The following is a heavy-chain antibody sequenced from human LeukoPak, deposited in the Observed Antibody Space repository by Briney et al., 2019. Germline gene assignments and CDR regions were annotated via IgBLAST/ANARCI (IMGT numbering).Heavy chain of an antibody. Sequence: ASVKVSCKASGYTFTSYGISWVRQAPGQGLEWMGWISAYNGNTNYAQKLQGRVTMTTDTSTSTAYMELRSLRSDDTAVYYCARDGGLYCSGGSCYSSYYHYMDVWGKGTTVTVSS. J-gene: IGHJ6*03. CDR1: GYTFTSYG. D-gene: IGHD2-15*01. CDR3: ARDGGLYCSGGSCYSSYYHYMDV. V-gene: IGHV1-18*01. CDR2: ISAYNGNT.